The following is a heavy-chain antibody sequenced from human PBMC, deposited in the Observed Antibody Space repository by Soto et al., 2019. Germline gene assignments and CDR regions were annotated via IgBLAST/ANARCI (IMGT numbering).Heavy chain of an antibody. Sequence: GESLKISCKGSGYSFTSYWIGWVRQMPGKGLEWMGIIYPGDSDTRYSPSFQGQVTISAGKSISTAYLQWSSLKASDTAMYYCARQYDSSGYYPIDAFDIWGQGTMVTVSS. CDR3: ARQYDSSGYYPIDAFDI. CDR2: IYPGDSDT. D-gene: IGHD3-22*01. V-gene: IGHV5-51*01. CDR1: GYSFTSYW. J-gene: IGHJ3*02.